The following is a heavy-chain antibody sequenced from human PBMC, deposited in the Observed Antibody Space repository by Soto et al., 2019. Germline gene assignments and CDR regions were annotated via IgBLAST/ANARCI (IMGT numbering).Heavy chain of an antibody. J-gene: IGHJ4*02. CDR1: GGSISSGGYY. V-gene: IGHV4-31*03. CDR2: IYYSGST. Sequence: QVQLQESGPGLVKPSQTLSLTCTVSGGSISSGGYYWSWIRQHPGKGLEWIGYIYYSGSTYYNPSLKSRVTISVDTSKNQFSLKLSSVTAADTAVYYCARASLYCSGGSCYTTGFDYWGRGTLVTVSS. CDR3: ARASLYCSGGSCYTTGFDY. D-gene: IGHD2-15*01.